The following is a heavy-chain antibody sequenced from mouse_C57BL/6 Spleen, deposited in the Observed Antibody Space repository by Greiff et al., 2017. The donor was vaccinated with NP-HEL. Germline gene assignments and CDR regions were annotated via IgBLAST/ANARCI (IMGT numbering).Heavy chain of an antibody. CDR2: IDPSDSYT. CDR1: GYTFTSYW. CDR3: ARTDGGYYSWFAD. J-gene: IGHJ3*01. D-gene: IGHD2-3*01. V-gene: IGHV1-50*01. Sequence: QVQLQQPGAELVKPGASVKLSCKASGYTFTSYWMQWVKQRPGQGLEWIGEIDPSDSYTNYNQKFKGKATLTVDTSSSTAYMQLSSLTSEDSAVYYCARTDGGYYSWFADWGKGTLVTVSA.